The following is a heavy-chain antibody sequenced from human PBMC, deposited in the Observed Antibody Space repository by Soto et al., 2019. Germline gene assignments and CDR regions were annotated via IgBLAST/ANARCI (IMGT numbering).Heavy chain of an antibody. CDR3: ARGSGVRWPPYCYVDFDV. CDR2: IWYDGSNK. Sequence: GGSLRLSCAASGFTFSSYGMHWVRQAPGKGLEWVAVIWYDGSNKYYADSVKGRFTISRDNSKNTLYLQMNSLRAEDTAVYYCARGSGVRWPPYCYVDFDVWGQGTTVTVSS. V-gene: IGHV3-33*01. CDR1: GFTFSSYG. D-gene: IGHD3-16*01. J-gene: IGHJ6*02.